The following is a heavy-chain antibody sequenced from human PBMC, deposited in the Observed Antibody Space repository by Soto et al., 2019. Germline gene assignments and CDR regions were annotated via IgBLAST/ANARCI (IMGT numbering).Heavy chain of an antibody. CDR1: GYTFTSYD. J-gene: IGHJ4*02. CDR2: MNPNSGNT. CDR3: AREKGGGSYLDY. Sequence: QVQLVQSGAEVKKPGASVKVSCKASGYTFTSYDXXXXXQATGQGLEWMGWMNPNSGNTGYAQKFQGRVTMTRNTSIXXXYMXLSSLRSEDTAVYYCAREKGGGSYLDYWGQGTLVTVSS. D-gene: IGHD1-26*01. V-gene: IGHV1-8*01.